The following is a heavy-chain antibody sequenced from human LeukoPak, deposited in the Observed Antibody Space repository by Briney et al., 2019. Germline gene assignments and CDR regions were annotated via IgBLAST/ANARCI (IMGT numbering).Heavy chain of an antibody. CDR2: ISGSGAGT. CDR1: GFTFSSYS. CDR3: ASQWPWAP. J-gene: IGHJ5*02. D-gene: IGHD6-19*01. V-gene: IGHV3-23*01. Sequence: GGSLRLSCAASGFTFSSYSMNWVRQAPGKGLEWVSAISGSGAGTYYADSVKGRFTISRDNSENTLSLQMNSLRAEDTAVYYCASQWPWAPWGQGTLVTVSS.